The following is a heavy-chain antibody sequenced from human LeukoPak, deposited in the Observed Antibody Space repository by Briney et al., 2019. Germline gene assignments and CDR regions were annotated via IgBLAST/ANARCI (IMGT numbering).Heavy chain of an antibody. CDR2: IYWDDDK. CDR1: GFSLSTSGVG. CDR3: ARRIAAAGTRWFDP. J-gene: IGHJ5*02. D-gene: IGHD6-13*01. Sequence: SGPTLVNPTQTLTLTCAFSGFSLSTSGVGVGWIRQPPGKALEWLALIYWDDDKRYSPSLKSRLTITKDTSKNQVVLTMTNMDPVDTATYYCARRIAAAGTRWFDPWGQGTLVTVSS. V-gene: IGHV2-5*02.